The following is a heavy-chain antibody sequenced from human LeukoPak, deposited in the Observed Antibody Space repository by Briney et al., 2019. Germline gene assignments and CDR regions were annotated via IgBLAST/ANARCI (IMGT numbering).Heavy chain of an antibody. D-gene: IGHD3-9*01. CDR1: GFTFSNYW. V-gene: IGHV3-7*03. J-gene: IGHJ4*02. CDR2: IKQDGNEK. CDR3: ARHYDILTGTFPYY. Sequence: GGSLRLSCAASGFTFSNYWMSWVRQAPGKGLEWVANIKQDGNEKYYVGSVRGRFTTSRDNAENSLYLQMNSLRAEDTAVYYCARHYDILTGTFPYYWGQGTLVTVSS.